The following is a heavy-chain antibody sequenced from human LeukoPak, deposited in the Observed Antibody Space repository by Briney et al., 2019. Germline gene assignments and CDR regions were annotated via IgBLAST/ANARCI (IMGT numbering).Heavy chain of an antibody. V-gene: IGHV4-34*01. CDR2: INHSGST. Sequence: SETLSLTCTVSGGSFSGYYCTWIRQPPGKGLEWIGEINHSGSTNYNPSLKSRVTISVDTSKNQFSLKLSSVTAADTAVYYCAGGIGGCSYGHREYYFDYWGQGTLVTASS. CDR1: GGSFSGYY. CDR3: AGGIGGCSYGHREYYFDY. D-gene: IGHD5-18*01. J-gene: IGHJ4*02.